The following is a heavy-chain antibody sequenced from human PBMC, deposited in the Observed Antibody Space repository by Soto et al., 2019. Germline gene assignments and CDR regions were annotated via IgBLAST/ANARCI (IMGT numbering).Heavy chain of an antibody. CDR2: INPNSGGT. Sequence: GASGKVSCKASVYTFTGYYMHWVRQAPGQGLEWMGWINPNSGGTNYAQKFQGWVTMTRDTSKNQFSLKLSSVTAADTAVYYCARVPDYWGQGTLVTVSS. V-gene: IGHV1-2*04. J-gene: IGHJ4*02. CDR1: VYTFTGYY. CDR3: ARVPDY.